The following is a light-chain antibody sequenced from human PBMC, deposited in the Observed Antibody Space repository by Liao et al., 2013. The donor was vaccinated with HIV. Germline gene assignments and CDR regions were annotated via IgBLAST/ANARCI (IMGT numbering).Light chain of an antibody. Sequence: SYELTQPPSVSVSPGQTASITCSGDKLGDEYASWYQQKPGQAPVPVIYQGTKRPSGIPERFSGSTSGNTATLTISRVEAGDEADYFCQLWDSNSDHRYVFGSGTTVTVL. J-gene: IGLJ1*01. CDR3: QLWDSNSDHRYV. CDR1: KLGDEY. V-gene: IGLV3-1*01. CDR2: QGT.